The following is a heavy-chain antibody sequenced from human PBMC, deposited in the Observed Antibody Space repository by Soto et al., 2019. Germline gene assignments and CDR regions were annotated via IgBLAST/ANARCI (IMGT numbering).Heavy chain of an antibody. CDR1: GGSISSYY. J-gene: IGHJ4*02. V-gene: IGHV4-59*01. D-gene: IGHD1-20*01. CDR2: IYYSGST. Sequence: SETLSLTCTVSGGSISSYYWSWIRQPPGKGLEWIGYIYYSGSTNYNPSLKSRVTISVDTSKNQFSLKLSSVTAADTAVYYCARVLTGTAYFDYWGQGTLVTAPQ. CDR3: ARVLTGTAYFDY.